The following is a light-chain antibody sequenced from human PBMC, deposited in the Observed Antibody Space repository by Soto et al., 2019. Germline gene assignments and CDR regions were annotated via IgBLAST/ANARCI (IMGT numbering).Light chain of an antibody. Sequence: EIVLTQPPATLSLSPGERATLSCRASQSVSSYLAWYQQKPGQAPRLLIYDASNRATGIPARFSGSGSGTDFTLTISCLQSEDFATYYCQQYYSYPRITFGQGTRLEIK. CDR3: QQYYSYPRIT. J-gene: IGKJ5*01. CDR1: QSVSSY. V-gene: IGKV3-11*01. CDR2: DAS.